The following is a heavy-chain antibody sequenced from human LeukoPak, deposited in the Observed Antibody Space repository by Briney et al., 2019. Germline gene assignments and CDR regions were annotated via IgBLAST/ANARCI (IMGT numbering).Heavy chain of an antibody. CDR1: GYRFTDYW. V-gene: IGHV5-51*01. CDR2: IYPGDSDT. D-gene: IGHD6-19*01. CDR3: ARCSAAGIAVSPFDF. Sequence: GESLKISCKGFGYRFTDYWIGWVRQVPGKGLEWMGIIYPGDSDTRYSPSLQGQVTISADKSISTAYLQWSSLKASDTAIFYCARCSAAGIAVSPFDFWGQGTLVTVSS. J-gene: IGHJ4*02.